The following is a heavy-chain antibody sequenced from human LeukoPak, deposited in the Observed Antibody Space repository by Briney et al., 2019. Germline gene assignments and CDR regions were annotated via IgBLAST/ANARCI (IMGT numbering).Heavy chain of an antibody. CDR1: GFTFSSYA. V-gene: IGHV3-23*01. CDR3: AKDLYYYDSSGYGPK. D-gene: IGHD3-22*01. Sequence: GGSLRLSCAASGFTFSSYAMSWVRQAPGKGLEWVSAISGSGGSTYYADSVKGRFTISRDNSKNTLYLQMNSLRAEDTAVYYCAKDLYYYDSSGYGPKWGQGTLVTVSS. J-gene: IGHJ4*02. CDR2: ISGSGGST.